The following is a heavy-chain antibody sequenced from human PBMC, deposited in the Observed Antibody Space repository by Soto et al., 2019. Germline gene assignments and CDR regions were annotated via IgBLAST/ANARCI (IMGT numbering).Heavy chain of an antibody. J-gene: IGHJ4*02. CDR3: AKDTRKVVVVPAATFDY. D-gene: IGHD2-2*01. V-gene: IGHV3-23*01. Sequence: VGSLRLSCAASGFTFSSYAMSWVRQSPGKGLEWVSAISGGGVSTYYADSVKGRFTISRDNSKNTLYLQMNSLRAEDTAVYYCAKDTRKVVVVPAATFDYWGQGTLVTVSS. CDR2: ISGGGVST. CDR1: GFTFSSYA.